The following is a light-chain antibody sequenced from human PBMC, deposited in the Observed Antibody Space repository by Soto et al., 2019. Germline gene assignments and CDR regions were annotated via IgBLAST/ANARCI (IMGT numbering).Light chain of an antibody. J-gene: IGKJ3*01. Sequence: IVVTQSPATLSVSPGERTTLSCRASQSVYNNLAWYQQKPGQAPRLIIYGAYTRATGIPARFSGSGSGTEFTLTISSLQSEDFAVSYCQQYNNWPPVTCGPGTKVDIK. V-gene: IGKV3-15*01. CDR1: QSVYNN. CDR3: QQYNNWPPVT. CDR2: GAY.